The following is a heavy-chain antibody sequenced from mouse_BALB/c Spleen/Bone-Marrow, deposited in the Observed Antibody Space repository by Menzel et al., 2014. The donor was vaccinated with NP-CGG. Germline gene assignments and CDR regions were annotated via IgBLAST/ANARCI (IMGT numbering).Heavy chain of an antibody. D-gene: IGHD1-1*02. J-gene: IGHJ1*01. Sequence: QVQLQQSGPELVKPGASVKISCRASGYVFSSSWMNWVKQRPGQGLEWIGRIYPGDGNTNYNGKFKGKATLTADTSSSTAYMQISSLTSVDSAVYFCARRRTLITSVVDYFDVWGAGTTVTVSS. CDR1: GYVFSSSW. CDR3: ARRRTLITSVVDYFDV. CDR2: IYPGDGNT. V-gene: IGHV1-82*01.